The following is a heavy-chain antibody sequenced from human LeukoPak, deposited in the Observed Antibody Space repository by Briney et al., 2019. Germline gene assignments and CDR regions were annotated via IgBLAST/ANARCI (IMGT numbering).Heavy chain of an antibody. V-gene: IGHV3-23*01. J-gene: IGHJ4*02. Sequence: GGSLKLSCAASGFTFSSYAMSWVRQAPGKGLEWVSAISGSGGSTYYADSVKGRFTISRDNSKNTLYLQMNSLRAEDTAVYYCAKDIGYGDYGGFDYWGQGTLVTVSS. CDR2: ISGSGGST. CDR3: AKDIGYGDYGGFDY. CDR1: GFTFSSYA. D-gene: IGHD4-17*01.